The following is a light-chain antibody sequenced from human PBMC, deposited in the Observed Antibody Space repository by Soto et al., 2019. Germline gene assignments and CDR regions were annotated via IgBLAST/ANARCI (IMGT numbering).Light chain of an antibody. J-gene: IGKJ1*01. CDR2: AAS. CDR3: QQAYSNPQT. CDR1: QSVSGY. Sequence: DIQMTQSPSSLPASIGDRVTITCRASQSVSGYLNWYQQKPGKAPKVLIYAASSLQRGVPSRFSGTGSGTEFTLNISSLQPEDFATYYCQQAYSNPQTFGQGTKVEIK. V-gene: IGKV1-39*01.